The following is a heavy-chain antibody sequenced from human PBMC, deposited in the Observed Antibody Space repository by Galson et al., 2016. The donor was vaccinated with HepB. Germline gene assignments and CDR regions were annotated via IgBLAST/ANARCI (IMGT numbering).Heavy chain of an antibody. D-gene: IGHD3-16*01. CDR1: GFTFRDYP. Sequence: SLRLSCAASGFTFRDYPMIWIRQTPGKGLGWVSYISSSGNTISYVDSVRGRFTISRDNAKNSLLLQVHSLRVEDTAVYYCARGDYRMNFRTFEIWGQGTTVTVSS. CDR2: ISSSGNTI. J-gene: IGHJ3*02. CDR3: ARGDYRMNFRTFEI. V-gene: IGHV3-11*01.